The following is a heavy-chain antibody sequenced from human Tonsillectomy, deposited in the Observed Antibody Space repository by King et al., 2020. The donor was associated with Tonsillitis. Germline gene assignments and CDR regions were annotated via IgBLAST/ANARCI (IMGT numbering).Heavy chain of an antibody. D-gene: IGHD5-24*01. CDR2: IYPGDSDT. J-gene: IGHJ4*02. CDR3: ARQEADGYSYFDY. Sequence: QLVQSGAEVKKPGESLKISCKGSEYSFTSYWIAWVRQMPGKGLEWMGIIYPGDSDTRYSPSYQGQVTFSADKSISTAYLQWSSLKASDTAMYYCARQEADGYSYFDYWGQGTLVTVSS. V-gene: IGHV5-51*01. CDR1: EYSFTSYW.